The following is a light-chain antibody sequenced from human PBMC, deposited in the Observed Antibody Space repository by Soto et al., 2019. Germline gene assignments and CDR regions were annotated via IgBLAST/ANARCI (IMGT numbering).Light chain of an antibody. Sequence: EIVLTQSPATLCLSPGERATLSCRASQSVSRNLAWYQQKPGQTPRLLIYDTFNRAPGIPARFSGSGSGTDFTLTISSTEPEDFAVYYCQQRTNWPITFGQGTRLEIK. CDR2: DTF. J-gene: IGKJ5*01. V-gene: IGKV3-11*01. CDR3: QQRTNWPIT. CDR1: QSVSRN.